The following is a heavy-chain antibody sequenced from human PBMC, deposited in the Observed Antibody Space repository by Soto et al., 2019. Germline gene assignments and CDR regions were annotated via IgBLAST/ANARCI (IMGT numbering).Heavy chain of an antibody. CDR2: IYHSGST. Sequence: PSETLSLTSAVSGGSISSSNWWSWVRQPPGKGLEWIGEIYHSGSTNYNPSLKSRVTISVDKSKNQVSLKLSSVTAADTAVYYCARDPAATTFPPDSWFDTWGQGTLVTVCS. D-gene: IGHD1-1*01. CDR3: ARDPAATTFPPDSWFDT. V-gene: IGHV4-4*02. CDR1: GGSISSSNW. J-gene: IGHJ5*02.